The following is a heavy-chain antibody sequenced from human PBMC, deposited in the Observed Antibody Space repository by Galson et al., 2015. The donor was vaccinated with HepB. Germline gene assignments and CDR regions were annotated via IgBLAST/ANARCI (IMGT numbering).Heavy chain of an antibody. V-gene: IGHV5-51*01. Sequence: QSGAEVKKPGDSLKISCKGSGYSFTSYWIAWVRQMPGKGLEWMGIIYPADSDTRHNPSFQGQVTISADKSISTAYLQWSSLKASDTAIYYCARTYYFTSGAFNFDSWGQGTLVTVSS. CDR3: ARTYYFTSGAFNFDS. CDR2: IYPADSDT. D-gene: IGHD3-10*01. CDR1: GYSFTSYW. J-gene: IGHJ4*02.